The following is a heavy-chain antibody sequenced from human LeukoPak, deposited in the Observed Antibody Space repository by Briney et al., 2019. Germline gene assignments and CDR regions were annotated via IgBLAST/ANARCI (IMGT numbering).Heavy chain of an antibody. J-gene: IGHJ3*02. CDR3: AREDGAAGGTSAFDI. CDR1: GYTFTGYF. V-gene: IGHV1-2*06. CDR2: INPNGGGT. Sequence: VASVKVSCKASGYTFTGYFMNWVRQAPGQGLEWMGQINPNGGGTNYAQKFQGRVTMTWDTPISTAYMDLSRLRSDDTAVYYCAREDGAAGGTSAFDIWGQGTLVTVSS. D-gene: IGHD6-13*01.